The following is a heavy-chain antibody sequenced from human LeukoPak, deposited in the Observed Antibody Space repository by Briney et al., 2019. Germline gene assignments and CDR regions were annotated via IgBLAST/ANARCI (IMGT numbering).Heavy chain of an antibody. V-gene: IGHV3-48*02. CDR2: ITTSTTTI. J-gene: IGHJ4*02. D-gene: IGHD6-13*01. Sequence: GGSLRLSCAASGFALSSYYMNWVRQPPGKGLEWVSFITTSTTTIDYADSVKGRFIISRDNSRNSLYLEMNSLRDEDTAVYYCARQGPAGHLDHWGQGTLVTVPS. CDR3: ARQGPAGHLDH. CDR1: GFALSSYY.